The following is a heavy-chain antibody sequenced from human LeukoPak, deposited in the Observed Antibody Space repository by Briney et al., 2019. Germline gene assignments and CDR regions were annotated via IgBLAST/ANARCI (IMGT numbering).Heavy chain of an antibody. CDR1: GFTFSGYY. V-gene: IGHV3-11*04. Sequence: GGSLRLSRATSGFTFSGYYMSWIRQAPGKGLECVSYISGSGTAIYYADSVKGRFTISRDNAKNSLYLQMNRLRADDTAVYYCARDAGYQLLFGYYYYMDVWGKGTTVTVSS. D-gene: IGHD2-2*01. J-gene: IGHJ6*03. CDR3: ARDAGYQLLFGYYYYMDV. CDR2: ISGSGTAI.